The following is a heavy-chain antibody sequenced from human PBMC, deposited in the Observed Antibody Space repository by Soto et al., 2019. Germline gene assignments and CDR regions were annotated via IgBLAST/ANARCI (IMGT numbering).Heavy chain of an antibody. D-gene: IGHD3-9*01. CDR1: GYTFTSYG. CDR3: AGGFFDWLYYYDMAV. J-gene: IGHJ6*03. CDR2: MSANNGNT. Sequence: ASVKVSCKASGYTFTSYGISWVRQAPGQGLEWMGWMSANNGNTNYAQKFQGRVTMTRNTSTSTAYMELSSLRSEDTAVYYCAGGFFDWLYYYDMAVWGKVTTVTVSS. V-gene: IGHV1-18*01.